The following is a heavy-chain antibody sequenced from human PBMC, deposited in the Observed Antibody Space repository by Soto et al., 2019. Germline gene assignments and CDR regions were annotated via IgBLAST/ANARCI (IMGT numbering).Heavy chain of an antibody. V-gene: IGHV1-69*01. J-gene: IGHJ6*02. CDR2: IIPMFGTT. CDR3: ARENSIASLSYYYGMEV. Sequence: QVQLVQSGAEVKKPGSSVKVSCKASGGTFTGNPISWVRQAPGRGLEWMGGIIPMFGTTNYAQKFQGRVTITADESTTTAYMELNRLRSEDTAVYYCARENSIASLSYYYGMEVWGQGTTVTVSS. CDR1: GGTFTGNP. D-gene: IGHD6-6*01.